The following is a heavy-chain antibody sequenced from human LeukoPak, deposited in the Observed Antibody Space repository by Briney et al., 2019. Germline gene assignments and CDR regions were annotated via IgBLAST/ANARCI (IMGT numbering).Heavy chain of an antibody. CDR3: ARAGGSCSSTSCIWFDP. V-gene: IGHV1-2*02. Sequence: ASVKVSCKASGYTFTGYYMHWVRQAPGQGLEWMGWINPNSGGTNYAQKFQGRVTMTRDTSVSTAYMELSRLRSDDTAVYYCARAGGSCSSTSCIWFDPWGQGTLVTVSS. CDR1: GYTFTGYY. D-gene: IGHD2-2*01. CDR2: INPNSGGT. J-gene: IGHJ5*02.